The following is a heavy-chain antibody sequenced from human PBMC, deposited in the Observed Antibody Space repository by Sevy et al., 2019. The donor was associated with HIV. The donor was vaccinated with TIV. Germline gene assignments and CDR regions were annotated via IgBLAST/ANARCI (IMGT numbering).Heavy chain of an antibody. CDR2: IYYSGST. V-gene: IGHV4-39*01. Sequence: SETLSLTCTVSGGSISSSSYYWGWIRQPPGKGLEWIGSIYYSGSTYYNPSLKSRVTISVDTSKNQFSLKLSSVTAADTAVYYCARRSMTTYYGMDVWGQGTTVTVSS. J-gene: IGHJ6*02. D-gene: IGHD4-4*01. CDR1: GGSISSSSYY. CDR3: ARRSMTTYYGMDV.